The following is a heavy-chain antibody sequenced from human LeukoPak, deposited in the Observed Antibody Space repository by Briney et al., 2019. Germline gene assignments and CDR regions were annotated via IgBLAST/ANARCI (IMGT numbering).Heavy chain of an antibody. CDR1: GFTFSSYW. V-gene: IGHV3-7*01. D-gene: IGHD6-19*01. Sequence: GGSLRLSCAASGFTFSSYWMSWVHQAPAKGLEWVANIKQAGSEKYYVDSVKGRFTISRDNAKNSLYLQMNSLRAEDTAVYYCTKRGWFFDYWGQGTLVTVSS. CDR2: IKQAGSEK. CDR3: TKRGWFFDY. J-gene: IGHJ4*02.